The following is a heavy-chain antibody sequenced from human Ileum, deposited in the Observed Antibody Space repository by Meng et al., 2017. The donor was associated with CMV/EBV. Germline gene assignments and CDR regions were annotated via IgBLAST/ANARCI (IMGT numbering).Heavy chain of an antibody. CDR1: GYTFTGYY. CDR3: ARARFYYYGMDV. V-gene: IGHV1-2*02. J-gene: IGHJ6*02. CDR2: INPNSGGT. Sequence: SCKASGYTFTGYYMHWVRQAPGQGLEWMGWINPNSGGTNYAQKFQGRVTMTRDTSISTAYMELSRLRSDDTAVYYCARARFYYYGMDVWGQGTTVTVSS.